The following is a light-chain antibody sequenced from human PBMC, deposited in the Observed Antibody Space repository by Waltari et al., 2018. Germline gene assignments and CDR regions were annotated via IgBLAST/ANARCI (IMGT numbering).Light chain of an antibody. CDR3: QQYNTFSSWT. CDR1: QSISTW. Sequence: DIQMTQSPSPLSASVGARVPIPCRASQSISTWLAWYQPTPGKAPKLLTYKGSRLQSGVPSRFSGSGSGTDFILTSSSVQPDDFATYYCQQYNTFSSWTFGQGTKVEIK. J-gene: IGKJ1*01. V-gene: IGKV1-5*03. CDR2: KGS.